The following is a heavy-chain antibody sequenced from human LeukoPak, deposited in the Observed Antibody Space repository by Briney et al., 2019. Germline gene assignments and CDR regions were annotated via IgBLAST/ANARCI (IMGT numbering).Heavy chain of an antibody. V-gene: IGHV4-4*07. CDR2: IYTSGST. CDR1: GGSISSYY. D-gene: IGHD6-6*01. J-gene: IGHJ3*02. Sequence: SETLSLTCTVSGGSISSYYWSWIRQPAGKGLEWIGRIYTSGSTNYNPSLKSRVTMSVDTSKNQFSLKLSSVTAADTAVYYCAREYSSSSGKNAFDIWGQGTMVTVSS. CDR3: AREYSSSSGKNAFDI.